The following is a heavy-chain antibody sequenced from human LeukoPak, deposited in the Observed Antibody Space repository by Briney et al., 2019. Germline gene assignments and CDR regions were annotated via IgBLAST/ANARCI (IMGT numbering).Heavy chain of an antibody. D-gene: IGHD6-13*01. CDR2: IKQDGSEK. Sequence: PGGSLRLSCAASGFTFSSYWMSWVRQAPGKGLEWVANIKQDGSEKYYVDSVKGRFTISRDNAKNSLYRQMNSLRAEDTAVYYCARLRVAAAGTGSHLDNYWGQGTLVTVSS. CDR1: GFTFSSYW. J-gene: IGHJ4*02. V-gene: IGHV3-7*01. CDR3: ARLRVAAAGTGSHLDNY.